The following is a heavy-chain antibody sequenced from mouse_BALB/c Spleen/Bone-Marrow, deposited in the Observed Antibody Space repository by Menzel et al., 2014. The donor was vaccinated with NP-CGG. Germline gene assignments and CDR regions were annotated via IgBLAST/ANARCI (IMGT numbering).Heavy chain of an antibody. D-gene: IGHD1-1*01. Sequence: EVKLMESGGGLVQPGGSLKLSCAASGFDFRRYWMSWVRQAPGKGLEWIGEINPGSSTINYTPSLKGKFIISRDNAKNTLYLQMSKVRSEDTALYYCARLGYYGYFVDWGQGTTLTVSS. V-gene: IGHV4-1*02. CDR1: GFDFRRYW. J-gene: IGHJ2*01. CDR2: INPGSSTI. CDR3: ARLGYYGYFVD.